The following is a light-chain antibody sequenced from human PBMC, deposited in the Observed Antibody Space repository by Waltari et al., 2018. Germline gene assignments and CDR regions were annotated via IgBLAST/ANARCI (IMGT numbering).Light chain of an antibody. V-gene: IGKV1-9*01. CDR3: QQLNTYPYT. CDR2: AAS. J-gene: IGKJ2*01. Sequence: DIQLTQSPSFLSASVGDRVTITCRASQGISSYLAWYQQKPGKAPKLLIYAASTLQSGVRSRFSGSRSGTEFTITISSLQPEDFATYYCQQLNTYPYTFGQGTELEIK. CDR1: QGISSY.